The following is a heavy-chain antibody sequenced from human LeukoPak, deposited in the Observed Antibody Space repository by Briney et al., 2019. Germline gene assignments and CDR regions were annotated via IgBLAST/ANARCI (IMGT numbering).Heavy chain of an antibody. D-gene: IGHD1-26*01. J-gene: IGHJ4*02. CDR2: IKEDGSER. CDR1: AFIFSGHW. Sequence: PGGSLRLSCEGSAFIFSGHWMNWVRQTPGKGLEWVASIKEDGSERQYVDSVKGRFTISRDNAKNSLHLQMNSLRAEDTAVYYCASPKTPSGSYGDFDYWGQGTLVTVSS. V-gene: IGHV3-7*03. CDR3: ASPKTPSGSYGDFDY.